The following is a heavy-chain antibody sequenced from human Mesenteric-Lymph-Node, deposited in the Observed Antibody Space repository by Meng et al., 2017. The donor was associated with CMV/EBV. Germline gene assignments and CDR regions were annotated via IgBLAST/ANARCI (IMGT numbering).Heavy chain of an antibody. V-gene: IGHV4-59*01. CDR3: GRGYCDSSSCPFDP. J-gene: IGHJ5*02. Sequence: VSGDTITSYGSSWMRQPPGQGLEWIGCVCSNKGATYDPSIMNRIAISVAVSENQFSLHLISVTAADAAVYYCGRGYCDSSSCPFDPWGQGTLVTVSS. D-gene: IGHD2-2*03. CDR2: VCSNKGA. CDR1: GDTITSYG.